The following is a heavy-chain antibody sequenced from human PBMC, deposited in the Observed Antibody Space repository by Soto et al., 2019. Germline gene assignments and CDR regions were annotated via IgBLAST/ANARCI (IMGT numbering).Heavy chain of an antibody. CDR1: GYTFTSYG. Sequence: VASVKVSCKASGYTFTSYGISWVRQAPGQGLEWMGWISAYNGNTNYAQKLQGRVTMTTDTSTSTAYMELRSLRSDDTAVYYCARDNTIFGVVTAYDFDYWGQGTLVTVSS. CDR2: ISAYNGNT. CDR3: ARDNTIFGVVTAYDFDY. D-gene: IGHD3-3*01. V-gene: IGHV1-18*01. J-gene: IGHJ4*02.